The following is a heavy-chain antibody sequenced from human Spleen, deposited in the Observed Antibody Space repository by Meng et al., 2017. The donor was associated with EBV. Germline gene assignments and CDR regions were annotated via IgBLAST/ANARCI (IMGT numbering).Heavy chain of an antibody. V-gene: IGHV1-46*01. CDR1: GYSITSYY. CDR2: INPSGGTT. CDR3: AREAQSSISIGGPGY. J-gene: IGHJ4*02. Sequence: VHLVQSGAEVKKPGASVKVSCKASGYSITSYYMHWVRQAPGQGLEWMGVINPSGGTTTYAQKFQGRVTMTRDTSTSTVYMELSSLRSDDTAVYYCAREAQSSISIGGPGYWGQGTLVTVSA. D-gene: IGHD2-15*01.